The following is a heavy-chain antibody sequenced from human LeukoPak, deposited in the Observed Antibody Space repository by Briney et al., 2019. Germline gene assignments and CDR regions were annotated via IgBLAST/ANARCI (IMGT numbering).Heavy chain of an antibody. Sequence: GGSLRLSCAASGFTFSNYAMSWVRQAPGKGLEWVSAISGSGGSTYYADSVKGRFTFSRDSPKNTLYLQMNSLRAEDTAIYYCAKQLGYFYYYGMDVWGQGTTVTVSS. V-gene: IGHV3-23*01. J-gene: IGHJ6*02. CDR3: AKQLGYFYYYGMDV. CDR1: GFTFSNYA. D-gene: IGHD3-16*01. CDR2: ISGSGGST.